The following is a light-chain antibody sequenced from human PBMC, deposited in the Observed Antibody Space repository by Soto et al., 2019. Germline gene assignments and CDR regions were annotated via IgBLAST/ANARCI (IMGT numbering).Light chain of an antibody. CDR3: QHYNSYSGT. CDR2: KAS. CDR1: QTISSW. Sequence: DIQMTQSPSTLSGSVGDRVTITCRASQTISSWLAWCQQKPGKAPKLLIYKASTLKSGVPSRFSGSGSGTEFTLTISSLQPDDFATYYCQHYNSYSGTFGQGTKV. V-gene: IGKV1-5*03. J-gene: IGKJ1*01.